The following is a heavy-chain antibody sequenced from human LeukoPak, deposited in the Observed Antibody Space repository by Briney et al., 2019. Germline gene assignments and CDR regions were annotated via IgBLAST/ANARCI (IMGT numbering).Heavy chain of an antibody. CDR3: ARAGGAVAGLYYFDY. J-gene: IGHJ4*02. Sequence: GGSLRLSCAASGFTFSSYSMNWVRQAPGKGLEWVSSISSSSSYIYYADSVKGRFTISRDNAKNSLYLQMNGLRAEDTAVYYCARAGGAVAGLYYFDYWGQGTLVTVSS. CDR2: ISSSSSYI. V-gene: IGHV3-21*01. CDR1: GFTFSSYS. D-gene: IGHD6-19*01.